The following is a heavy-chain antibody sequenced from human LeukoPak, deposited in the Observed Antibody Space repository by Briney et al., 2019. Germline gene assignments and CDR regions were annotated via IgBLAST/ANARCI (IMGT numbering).Heavy chain of an antibody. CDR3: AREQLRYNWFDP. V-gene: IGHV1-2*02. J-gene: IGHJ5*02. CDR1: GYTFTGYY. Sequence: ASVKVSCKASGYTFTGYYMHWVRQAPGQGLEWMGWINPNSGGTNYAQKFQGRVTMTRDTSISTAYMELSRLRSDDTAVYYCAREQLRYNWFDPWGQGTLVTVSS. CDR2: INPNSGGT. D-gene: IGHD2-2*01.